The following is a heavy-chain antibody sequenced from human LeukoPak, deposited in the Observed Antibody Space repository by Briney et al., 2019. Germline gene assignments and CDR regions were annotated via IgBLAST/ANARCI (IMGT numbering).Heavy chain of an antibody. CDR1: GFTFSTYS. J-gene: IGHJ4*02. V-gene: IGHV3-48*04. CDR3: ARNAYDYGDYYFDY. D-gene: IGHD4-17*01. CDR2: IDSGNNNI. Sequence: GGSLRLSCAASGFTFSTYSMNWVRQAPGKGLEWVSDIDSGNNNIHYADSVKGRFTISRDNAKNSLYLQMNSLRAEDTAVYYCARNAYDYGDYYFDYWGQGTLVTVSS.